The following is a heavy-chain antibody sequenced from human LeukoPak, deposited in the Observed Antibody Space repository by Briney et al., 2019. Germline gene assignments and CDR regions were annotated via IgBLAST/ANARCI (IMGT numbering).Heavy chain of an antibody. V-gene: IGHV4-31*03. Sequence: SQTLSLTCTVSGGSISSGGYYWRWIRQHPGKGLEWIGYIYYSGSTYYNPPLKSRVTISVDTSKNQFSLKLSSVTAADTAVYYCARVNYYDSSGYYYQPYYFDYWGQGTLVTVSS. CDR2: IYYSGST. CDR1: GGSISSGGYY. CDR3: ARVNYYDSSGYYYQPYYFDY. D-gene: IGHD3-22*01. J-gene: IGHJ4*02.